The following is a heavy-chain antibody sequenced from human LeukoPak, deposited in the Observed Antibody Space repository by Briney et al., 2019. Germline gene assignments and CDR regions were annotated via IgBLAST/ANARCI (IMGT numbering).Heavy chain of an antibody. J-gene: IGHJ4*02. D-gene: IGHD3-10*01. CDR2: IKQDGSEK. Sequence: PGGSLRLSCAASGFTFSSYWMSWVRQAPGKGLEWVANIKQDGSEKYYVDSVKGRFTISRDNAKNSLYLQMNSLRAEDTAVYYCARDEYYYGSGSYPYLDYWGQGTLVTVSS. CDR1: GFTFSSYW. V-gene: IGHV3-7*01. CDR3: ARDEYYYGSGSYPYLDY.